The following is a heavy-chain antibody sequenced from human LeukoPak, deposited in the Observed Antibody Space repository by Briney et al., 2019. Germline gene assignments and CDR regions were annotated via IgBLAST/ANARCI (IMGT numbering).Heavy chain of an antibody. V-gene: IGHV4-30-4*08. CDR1: GGAISSGDYY. CDR3: PIFPDRGYYYYYMDV. J-gene: IGHJ6*03. D-gene: IGHD3-10*01. CDR2: IYYSGST. Sequence: SQTLSLTCTVSGGAISSGDYYWSWIRHPPGKGLEWVGYIYYSGSTYYNPPLKSRFTTSVDTSKNQFSLKLSSVTAPCTAVYYCPIFPDRGYYYYYMDVWLEGTTVTVCS.